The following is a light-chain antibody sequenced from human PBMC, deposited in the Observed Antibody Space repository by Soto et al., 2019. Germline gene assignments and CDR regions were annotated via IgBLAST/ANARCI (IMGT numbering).Light chain of an antibody. CDR2: DAS. Sequence: EVVMTQSPATLSVSPGERAPLSCRASQSVAYALAWYQQKPGQAPRLLISDASSRAAGVPDRFSGSGSGTDFTLTISRLEPEDFAVYYCQQYGPSLITFGQGTRLEIK. J-gene: IGKJ5*01. CDR3: QQYGPSLIT. V-gene: IGKV3-20*01. CDR1: QSVAYA.